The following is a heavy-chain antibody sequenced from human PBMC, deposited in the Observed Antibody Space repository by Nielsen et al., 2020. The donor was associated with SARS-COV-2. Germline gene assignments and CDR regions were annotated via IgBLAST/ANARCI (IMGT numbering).Heavy chain of an antibody. D-gene: IGHD2-21*01. Sequence: SGPTLVNPTETLTLTCTVSGFSLSNARMGVSWIRQPPGKALEWLAHIFSNDEKSYSTSLKSRLTISKGTSKNQVVLTMTNMDPVDTATYYCARSPYSDAFDIWGQGTMVTVSS. V-gene: IGHV2-26*01. J-gene: IGHJ3*02. CDR2: IFSNDEK. CDR3: ARSPYSDAFDI. CDR1: GFSLSNARMG.